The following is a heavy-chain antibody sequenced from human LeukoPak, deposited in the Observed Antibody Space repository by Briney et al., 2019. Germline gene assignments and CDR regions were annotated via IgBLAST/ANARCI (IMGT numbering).Heavy chain of an antibody. CDR2: IYTSGST. J-gene: IGHJ5*02. Sequence: SETLSLTCTFSGGSISSYYWSWIRQPAGKGLEWIGRIYTSGSTNYNPSLKSRVTMSVDTSKNQFSLKLSSVTAADTAVYYCARDLGYCSSTSCPGNWFDPWGQGTLVTVSS. V-gene: IGHV4-4*07. CDR1: GGSISSYY. CDR3: ARDLGYCSSTSCPGNWFDP. D-gene: IGHD2-2*01.